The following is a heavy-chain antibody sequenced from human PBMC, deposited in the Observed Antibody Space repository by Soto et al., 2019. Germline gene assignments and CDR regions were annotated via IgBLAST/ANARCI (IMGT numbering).Heavy chain of an antibody. J-gene: IGHJ6*02. CDR2: VYHSGST. CDR3: ARDDSATVTTYRNYYSYFGLDV. D-gene: IGHD4-17*01. V-gene: IGHV4-61*01. CDR1: GGSVSSGLYY. Sequence: QAQLQESGPGLVRPSETLSLTCAVSGGSVSSGLYYWTWIRQPPGKGLEWIGYVYHSGSTNYNTSLESRVTISLDTSKNQFSLRLSSVTAADTAVYYCARDDSATVTTYRNYYSYFGLDVWGQGTTVTVSS.